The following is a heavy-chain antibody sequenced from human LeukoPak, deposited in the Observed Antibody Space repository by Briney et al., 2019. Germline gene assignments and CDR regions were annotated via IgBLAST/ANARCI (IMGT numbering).Heavy chain of an antibody. CDR2: ISGSGGST. D-gene: IGHD3-16*01. V-gene: IGHV3-23*01. CDR1: GFTFNTFA. CDR3: AKDRNMITFGGVMY. J-gene: IGHJ4*02. Sequence: GGSLRLSCVASGFTFNTFAMIWVRQAPGKGLEWVSAISGSGGSTYYADSVKGRFTISRDNSKNTLYLQMNSLRAEDTAVYYCAKDRNMITFGGVMYWGQGTLVTVSS.